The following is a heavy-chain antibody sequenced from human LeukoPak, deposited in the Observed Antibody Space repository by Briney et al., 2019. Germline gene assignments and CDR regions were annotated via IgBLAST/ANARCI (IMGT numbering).Heavy chain of an antibody. Sequence: GGSLRLSCAASGFTFSNYAIHWVRQAPGKGLDWVAVVSFDGSKKYYADSVKGRFTISRDNSKNTLYLQMNTLRPDDTAVYYRPRAKRGPFDYWGQGTLVTVSS. CDR2: VSFDGSKK. CDR3: PRAKRGPFDY. V-gene: IGHV3-30-3*01. J-gene: IGHJ4*01. CDR1: GFTFSNYA.